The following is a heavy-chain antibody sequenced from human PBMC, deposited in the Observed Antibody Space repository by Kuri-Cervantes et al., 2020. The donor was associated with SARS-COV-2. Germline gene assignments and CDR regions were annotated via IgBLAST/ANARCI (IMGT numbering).Heavy chain of an antibody. CDR2: IYPGDSDI. Sequence: GESLKISCKGSGYSFTTYWIAWVRQMPGKGLEWMGIIYPGDSDIRYSPSFQGQVTISADKSISTAYLQWASLKASDTAMYYCAIPRRDYGSGSRYGGFDYRGQGTLVTVSS. V-gene: IGHV5-51*01. CDR3: AIPRRDYGSGSRYGGFDY. J-gene: IGHJ4*02. D-gene: IGHD3-10*01. CDR1: GYSFTTYW.